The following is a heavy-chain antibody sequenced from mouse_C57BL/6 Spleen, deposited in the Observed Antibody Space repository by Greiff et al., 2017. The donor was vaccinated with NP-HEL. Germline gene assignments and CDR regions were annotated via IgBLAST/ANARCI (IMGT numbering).Heavy chain of an antibody. V-gene: IGHV1-81*01. D-gene: IGHD4-1*01. CDR2: IYPRSGNT. J-gene: IGHJ3*01. CDR3: AREGGWDGFAY. Sequence: VKLQESGAELARPGASVKLSCKASGYTFTSYGISWVKQRTGQGLEWIGEIYPRSGNTYYNEKFKGKATLTADKSSSTAYMELRSLTSEDSAVYFCAREGGWDGFAYWGQGTLVTVSA. CDR1: GYTFTSYG.